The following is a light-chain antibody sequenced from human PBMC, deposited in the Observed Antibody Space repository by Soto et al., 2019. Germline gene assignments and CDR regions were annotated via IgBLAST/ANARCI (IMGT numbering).Light chain of an antibody. Sequence: DIQMTQSPSTLSASVGARVTITCRASQSISSWLAWYQQKPGKAPKLLIYDASSLESGVPSRFSGSGSGTEFTLTISSPQPDDFATYYCQQYNSYQGTFGQGTKVEIK. CDR2: DAS. V-gene: IGKV1-5*01. CDR3: QQYNSYQGT. J-gene: IGKJ1*01. CDR1: QSISSW.